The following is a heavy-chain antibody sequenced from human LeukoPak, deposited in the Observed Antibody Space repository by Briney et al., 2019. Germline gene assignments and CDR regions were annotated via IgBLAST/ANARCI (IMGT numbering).Heavy chain of an antibody. V-gene: IGHV3-48*03. CDR3: ARDYTNDGIDV. CDR2: IRGSGNTI. D-gene: IGHD2-8*01. CDR1: GCTFSSYE. J-gene: IGHJ6*02. Sequence: GGSLRLSCAASGCTFSSYEMNWVRQAPGKGLEWLSYIRGSGNTIYYADSVKGRFTISRDNAKNSLYLQMDSLRAEDTAVYYCARDYTNDGIDVWGQGTTVTVSS.